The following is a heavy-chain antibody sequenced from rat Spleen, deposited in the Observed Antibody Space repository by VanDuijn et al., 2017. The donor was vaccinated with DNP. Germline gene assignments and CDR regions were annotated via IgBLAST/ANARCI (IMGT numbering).Heavy chain of an antibody. CDR1: GFSLSDYN. J-gene: IGHJ3*01. D-gene: IGHD1-11*01. CDR3: ARPNYGGYEGWFAY. Sequence: EVKLMESGGGLVQPGRSLKLSCTASGFSLSDYNLAWVRQTPERGLEWVATIISYGSSTYYRDSVKGRFTISRDNAKSTLYLQMNSLKSEDTATYYCARPNYGGYEGWFAYWGQGTLVTVSS. CDR2: IISYGSST. V-gene: IGHV5-7*01.